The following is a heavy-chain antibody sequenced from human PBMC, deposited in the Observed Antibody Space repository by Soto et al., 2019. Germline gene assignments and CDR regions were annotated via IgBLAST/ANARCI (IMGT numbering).Heavy chain of an antibody. D-gene: IGHD2-15*01. J-gene: IGHJ4*02. CDR1: GYAFTSYA. Sequence: QVQLVQSGAEVKKPGASVKVSCKASGYAFTSYAINWVRQATGQGLEWMGWMNPNSGNTGYAQKFQGRVTMTRNTSIRTAYMELRSLRSEDTAVYDCARQGYCSGGSCYSLDYWGQETLVTVSS. V-gene: IGHV1-8*01. CDR2: MNPNSGNT. CDR3: ARQGYCSGGSCYSLDY.